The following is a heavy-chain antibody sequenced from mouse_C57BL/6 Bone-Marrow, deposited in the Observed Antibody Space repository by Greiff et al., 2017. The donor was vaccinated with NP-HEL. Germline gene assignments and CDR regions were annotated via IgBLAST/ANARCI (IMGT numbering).Heavy chain of an antibody. CDR3: ARYGTARGFAY. CDR1: GYTFTSYW. J-gene: IGHJ3*01. Sequence: QVQLQQPGAELVKPGASVKLSCKASGYTFTSYWMHWVKQRPGQGLEWIGMIHPNSGSTNYNEKFKSKATLTVDKSSSTAYMQLSSLTSEDSAVYYCARYGTARGFAYWGQGTLVTVSA. D-gene: IGHD4-1*01. CDR2: IHPNSGST. V-gene: IGHV1-64*01.